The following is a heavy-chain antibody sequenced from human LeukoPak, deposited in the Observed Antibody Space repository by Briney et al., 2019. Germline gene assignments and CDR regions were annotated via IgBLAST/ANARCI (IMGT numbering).Heavy chain of an antibody. J-gene: IGHJ4*02. CDR3: VMITFGGVIVD. D-gene: IGHD3-16*02. CDR2: IYTSGST. V-gene: IGHV4-4*07. Sequence: PSETLSLTCTVSGGSISSYYWRWIRQPAGKGLEWIGRIYTSGSTNYNPSLKSRVTMSVDTSKNQFSLKLSSVTAADTAVYYCVMITFGGVIVDWGQGTLVTVSS. CDR1: GGSISSYY.